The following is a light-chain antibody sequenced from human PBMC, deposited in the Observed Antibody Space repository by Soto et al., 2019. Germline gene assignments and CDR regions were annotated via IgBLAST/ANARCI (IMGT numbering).Light chain of an antibody. CDR2: DVS. CDR3: QQRTNWPRFT. V-gene: IGKV3-11*01. CDR1: QSVSSY. J-gene: IGKJ3*01. Sequence: EIVLTQSPATLSLSPGERATLSCRASQSVSSYLAWYQQKPGQAPRVLIYDVSNKATGLPARFSGSGSGTDFTLTICSLEPEGFAVYYCQQRTNWPRFTFGPGTKVDIK.